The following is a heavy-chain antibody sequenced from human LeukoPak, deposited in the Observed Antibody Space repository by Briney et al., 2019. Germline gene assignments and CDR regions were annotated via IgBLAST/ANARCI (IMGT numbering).Heavy chain of an antibody. CDR1: GFPFSSYS. Sequence: NPGGPLRLSCGASGFPFSSYSMNWVRPAPAKELEWVSSISSCGSYIYYAASVKGRFNIPRDNANNSLYLQMNSLRAEDTAVYYCARDGGWELRGFPYGGQRTLVTLSA. CDR3: ARDGGWELRGFPY. D-gene: IGHD1-26*01. J-gene: IGHJ4*02. CDR2: ISSCGSYI. V-gene: IGHV3-21*01.